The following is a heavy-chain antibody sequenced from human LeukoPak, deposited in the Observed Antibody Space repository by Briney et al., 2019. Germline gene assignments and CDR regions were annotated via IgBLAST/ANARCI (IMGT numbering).Heavy chain of an antibody. CDR3: AKKANGLYFDF. V-gene: IGHV3-43D*03. CDR1: GFTFDDYA. Sequence: GGSPRLSCAASGFTFDDYAMHWVRQAPGKGLEWVSLISWDGSTTSYADSVKGRFTISRDNSKDSLYLQMSSLRAEDTALYYCAKKANGLYFDFWGQGTLVTVSS. CDR2: ISWDGSTT. D-gene: IGHD1-1*01. J-gene: IGHJ4*02.